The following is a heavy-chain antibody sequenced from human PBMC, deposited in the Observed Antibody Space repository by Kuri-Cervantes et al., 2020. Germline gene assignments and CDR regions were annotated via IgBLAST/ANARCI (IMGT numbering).Heavy chain of an antibody. J-gene: IGHJ6*03. CDR3: ARGPSFSDSYYYYYMDV. CDR2: MNPKSGNT. V-gene: IGHV1-8*02. CDR1: GGTFSTYA. D-gene: IGHD4-11*01. Sequence: ASVKVSCKASGGTFSTYAITWVRQATGQGLEWMGWMNPKSGNTAYAQKFQGRLTMTRSTSISTAYMELSSLRFEDTAVYYCARGPSFSDSYYYYYMDVWGKGTTVTVSS.